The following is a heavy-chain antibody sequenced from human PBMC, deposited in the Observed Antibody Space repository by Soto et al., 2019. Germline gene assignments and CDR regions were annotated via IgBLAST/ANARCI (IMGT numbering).Heavy chain of an antibody. J-gene: IGHJ4*02. Sequence: PGGSLRLSCAASGFTISSNYMSWVRQAPGKGLEWVSVTYSGGTTYNADSVKGRFTISTDNSKNTLHLQMNSLRAEDTAVYYCARDLNYSGQGTLVTVSS. V-gene: IGHV3-66*01. CDR2: TYSGGTT. CDR3: ARDLNY. CDR1: GFTISSNY.